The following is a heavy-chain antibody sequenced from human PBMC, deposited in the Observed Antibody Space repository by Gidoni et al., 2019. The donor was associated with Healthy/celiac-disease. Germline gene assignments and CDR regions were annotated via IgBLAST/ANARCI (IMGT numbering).Heavy chain of an antibody. V-gene: IGHV6-1*01. CDR2: TYYRSKWYN. CDR3: ARATTQVAVAGTRNDAFDI. J-gene: IGHJ3*02. Sequence: QVQLQQSGPGLVKPSQTLSLTCAISGDSVSSNSAAWNWIRQSPSRGLEWLGRTYYRSKWYNDYAVSVKSRITINPDTSKNQFSLQLNSVTPEDTAVYYCARATTQVAVAGTRNDAFDIWGQGTMVTVSS. D-gene: IGHD6-19*01. CDR1: GDSVSSNSAA.